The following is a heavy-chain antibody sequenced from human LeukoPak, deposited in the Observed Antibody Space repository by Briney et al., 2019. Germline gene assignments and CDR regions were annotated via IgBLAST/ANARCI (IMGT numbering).Heavy chain of an antibody. V-gene: IGHV3-7*03. CDR2: IKQDGSEK. D-gene: IGHD3-10*01. Sequence: GGSLRLSCAASGFTFSSYRMSWVRQAPGKGLEWVANIKQDGSEKYYVDSVKGRFTISRDNAKNSLYLQMNSLRAEDTALYYCAKDRYYYGSGSYDYWGQGTLVTVSS. J-gene: IGHJ4*02. CDR3: AKDRYYYGSGSYDY. CDR1: GFTFSSYR.